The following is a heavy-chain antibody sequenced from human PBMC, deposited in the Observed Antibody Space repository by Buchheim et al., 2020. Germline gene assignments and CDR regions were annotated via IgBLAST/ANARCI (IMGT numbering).Heavy chain of an antibody. CDR2: ISASGGST. J-gene: IGHJ3*01. D-gene: IGHD2-2*03. CDR1: GFTSRTYP. CDR3: ARDSGYCTSINCRGDAFDV. Sequence: EVQLLESGGGLGQPGGSLRLSCAASGFTSRTYPMSWVRQAPGKGLEWVSAISASGGSTYYADSVKGRFTISRDNSKNSLYLQMNSLRAEDTAVYYCARDSGYCTSINCRGDAFDVWGQGT. V-gene: IGHV3-23*01.